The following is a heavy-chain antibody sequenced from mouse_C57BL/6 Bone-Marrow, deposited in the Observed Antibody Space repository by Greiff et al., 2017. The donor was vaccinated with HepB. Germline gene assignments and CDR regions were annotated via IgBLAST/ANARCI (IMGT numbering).Heavy chain of an antibody. V-gene: IGHV1-72*01. CDR3: AACDDCEFAY. J-gene: IGHJ3*01. Sequence: QVQLQQSGAELVKPGASVKLSCKASGYTFTSYWMHWVKQRPGRGLEWIGRIDPNSGGTKYNEKFKSKATLTVDKPSSTAYMPLSSLTSEDSAVSYCAACDDCEFAYWGQGTLVTVSA. CDR2: IDPNSGGT. CDR1: GYTFTSYW. D-gene: IGHD2-13*01.